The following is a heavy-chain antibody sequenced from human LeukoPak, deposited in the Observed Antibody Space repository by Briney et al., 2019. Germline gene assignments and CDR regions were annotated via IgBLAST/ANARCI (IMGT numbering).Heavy chain of an antibody. CDR1: GFTFSTYG. J-gene: IGHJ4*02. Sequence: GRCLRLSCAASGFTFSTYGTHWVRQAPGKWLEWVASISYDGSNKYYADSVKGRFTISRDNSKNTLYLQMNSLRAEDTAVYCCAKDHRITFGGVIAPDYWGQGTLVTVSS. CDR2: ISYDGSNK. CDR3: AKDHRITFGGVIAPDY. D-gene: IGHD3-16*02. V-gene: IGHV3-30*18.